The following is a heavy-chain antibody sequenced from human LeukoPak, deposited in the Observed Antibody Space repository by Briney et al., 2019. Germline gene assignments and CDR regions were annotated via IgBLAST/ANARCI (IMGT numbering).Heavy chain of an antibody. J-gene: IGHJ4*02. V-gene: IGHV3-21*01. D-gene: IGHD4-17*01. CDR3: ARAGGSTVSHSDY. CDR2: ISSSTSYI. Sequence: GGSLGLSCAASGFTFSSYSMNWIRQAPGKGLEWVSSISSSTSYIYYADSVKGRFTISKDNAKNSLYLQMNSLRAEDTAVYYCARAGGSTVSHSDYWGQGTLVTVSS. CDR1: GFTFSSYS.